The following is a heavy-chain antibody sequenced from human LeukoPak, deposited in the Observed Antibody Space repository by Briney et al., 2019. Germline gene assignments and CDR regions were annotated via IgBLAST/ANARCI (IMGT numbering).Heavy chain of an antibody. D-gene: IGHD6-19*01. CDR1: GYTFTSYG. Sequence: ASVTVSCKASGYTFTSYGINWVRQATGQGLEWMGWMNPNSGNTGYAQKFQGRVTMTRNTSISTAYMELSSLRSEDTAVYYCARVMWEYSSGSNWFDPWGQGTLVTVSS. CDR2: MNPNSGNT. J-gene: IGHJ5*02. V-gene: IGHV1-8*02. CDR3: ARVMWEYSSGSNWFDP.